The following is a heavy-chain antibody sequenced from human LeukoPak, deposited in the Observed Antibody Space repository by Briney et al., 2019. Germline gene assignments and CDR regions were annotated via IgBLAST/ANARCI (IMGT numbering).Heavy chain of an antibody. V-gene: IGHV3-48*03. J-gene: IGHJ4*02. CDR2: ISGSGTTI. CDR3: VSAYGGLLDY. Sequence: GGSLRLSCAASGFAFSTYEMNWVRQVPGKGLEWVSYISGSGTTIYYADSVKGRFAISRDNTKNSMYLQMNSLRAEDTAVYYCVSAYGGLLDYWGQGTLVTVSS. CDR1: GFAFSTYE. D-gene: IGHD3-16*01.